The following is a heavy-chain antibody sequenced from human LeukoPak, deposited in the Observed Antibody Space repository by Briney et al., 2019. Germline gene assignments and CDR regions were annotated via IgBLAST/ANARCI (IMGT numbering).Heavy chain of an antibody. CDR1: GFTFSGSA. CDR3: TRWTTTWNDYYYGMGV. J-gene: IGHJ6*02. CDR2: IRSKANSYAT. Sequence: GGSLKLSCAASGFTFSGSAMHWVRQASGKGLEWVGRIRSKANSYATAYAASVKGRFTISRDDSKNTAYLRMNSLKTEDTAVYYCTRWTTTWNDYYYGMGVWGQGTTVTVSS. D-gene: IGHD4-11*01. V-gene: IGHV3-73*01.